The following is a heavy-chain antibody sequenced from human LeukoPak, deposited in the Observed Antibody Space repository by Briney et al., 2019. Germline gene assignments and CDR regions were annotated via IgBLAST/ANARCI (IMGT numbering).Heavy chain of an antibody. Sequence: SGGSLRLSCAASGFTFSSYGMHWVRQAPGKGLEWVAVISYDGSNKYYADSVKGRFTISRDNSKNTLYLQMNSLRAEDTAVYYCAKVTMEMATIGIGAFDIWGQGTMVTVSS. CDR3: AKVTMEMATIGIGAFDI. CDR2: ISYDGSNK. D-gene: IGHD5-24*01. J-gene: IGHJ3*02. V-gene: IGHV3-30*18. CDR1: GFTFSSYG.